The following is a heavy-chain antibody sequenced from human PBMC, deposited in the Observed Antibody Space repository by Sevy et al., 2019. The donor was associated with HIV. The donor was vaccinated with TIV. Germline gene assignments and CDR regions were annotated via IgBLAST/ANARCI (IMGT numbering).Heavy chain of an antibody. CDR1: GFTFSSYW. D-gene: IGHD6-13*01. V-gene: IGHV3-7*01. Sequence: GGSLRLSCAASGFTFSSYWMSWVRQAPGKGLEWVANINLDGSMKYYVDSVKGRFTVSRDNAKNSLSLQMNSLRAEDTAVYYCARSIAATGPDYWGQRTLVTDSS. CDR2: INLDGSMK. CDR3: ARSIAATGPDY. J-gene: IGHJ4*02.